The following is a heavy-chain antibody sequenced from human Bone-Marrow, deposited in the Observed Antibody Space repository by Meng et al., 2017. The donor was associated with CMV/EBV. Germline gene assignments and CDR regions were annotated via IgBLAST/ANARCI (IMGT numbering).Heavy chain of an antibody. Sequence: SCAASGFTFSSYGMHWVRQAPGKGLEWVAFIRYDGSNKYYADSVKGRFTISRDNSKNTLYLQMNSLRAEDTAVYYCAKDRDEYYYDSSGYSNWGQGTLVTVSS. CDR3: AKDRDEYYYDSSGYSN. CDR2: IRYDGSNK. V-gene: IGHV3-30*02. D-gene: IGHD3-22*01. CDR1: GFTFSSYG. J-gene: IGHJ4*02.